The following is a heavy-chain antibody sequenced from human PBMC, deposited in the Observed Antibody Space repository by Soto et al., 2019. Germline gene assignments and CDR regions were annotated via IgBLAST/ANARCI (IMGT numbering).Heavy chain of an antibody. CDR1: GYSFAGYW. J-gene: IGHJ4*02. CDR3: ARQIYDSDTGPNFQYYFDS. D-gene: IGHD3-22*01. CDR2: IDPSDSQT. Sequence: ESLKICFKGAGYSFAGYWITWVRQNPGKGLEWMGRIDPSDSQTYYSPSFRGHVTISVTKSITTVFLQWSSLRASDTAMYYCARQIYDSDTGPNFQYYFDSWGQGTPVTVSS. V-gene: IGHV5-10-1*01.